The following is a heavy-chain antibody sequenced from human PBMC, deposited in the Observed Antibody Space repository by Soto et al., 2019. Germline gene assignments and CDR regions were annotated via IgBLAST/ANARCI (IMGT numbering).Heavy chain of an antibody. D-gene: IGHD2-2*01. V-gene: IGHV1-69*13. CDR1: GVSFSGYA. Sequence: SVKVSCKASGVSFSGYAFSWVRQAPGQGLEWMGGIMPLFGKPDHAQKFQGRVTITADESTSTTYMELSSLRSEDTALYFCASASSTSWLYYVDYWGQGTRVTVSS. CDR3: ASASSTSWLYYVDY. J-gene: IGHJ4*02. CDR2: IMPLFGKP.